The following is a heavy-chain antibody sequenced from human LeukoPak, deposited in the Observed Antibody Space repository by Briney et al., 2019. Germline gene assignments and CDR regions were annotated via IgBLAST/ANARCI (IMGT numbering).Heavy chain of an antibody. J-gene: IGHJ4*02. Sequence: ASVKVSCKASGYTFTCYYMHWVRQAPGQGLDWMGRINPNSGDTNYAQKFQGRVTMTRDTSISTAYMELGRLRSDETAVYYCARDVDIVATDFDYWGQGTLVTVSS. V-gene: IGHV1-2*06. CDR2: INPNSGDT. D-gene: IGHD5-12*01. CDR1: GYTFTCYY. CDR3: ARDVDIVATDFDY.